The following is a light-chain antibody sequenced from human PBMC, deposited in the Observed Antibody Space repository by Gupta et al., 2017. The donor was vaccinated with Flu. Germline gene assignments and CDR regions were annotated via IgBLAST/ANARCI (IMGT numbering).Light chain of an antibody. CDR1: TFPRQY. Sequence: SAELTQPPSVSVSPGQTARITCSGDTFPRQYASWYQQRPGQAPVLLIYKGTERPSGIPERFSGSRSGNTVTLTISGVQAEDEADYYCHSNANIDTCVFGGGTKLTVL. J-gene: IGLJ3*02. CDR2: KGT. CDR3: HSNANIDTCV. V-gene: IGLV3-25*03.